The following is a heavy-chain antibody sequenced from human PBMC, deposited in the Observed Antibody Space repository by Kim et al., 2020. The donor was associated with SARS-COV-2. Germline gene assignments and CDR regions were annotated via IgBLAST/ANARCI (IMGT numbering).Heavy chain of an antibody. D-gene: IGHD3-22*01. Sequence: GESLKISCKGSGYSFTNFWIGWVRQMPGKGLEWMGIIYPDDSDTRYSPSFQGQVTISVDKSISTAYLQWSSLKASDTAMYSCARHKSYYDSFMDVWGPGT. CDR2: IYPDDSDT. CDR1: GYSFTNFW. CDR3: ARHKSYYDSFMDV. V-gene: IGHV5-51*01. J-gene: IGHJ6*02.